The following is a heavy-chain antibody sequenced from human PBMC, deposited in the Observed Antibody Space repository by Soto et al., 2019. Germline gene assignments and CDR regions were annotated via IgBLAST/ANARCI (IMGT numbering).Heavy chain of an antibody. CDR1: DGSISSGGYY. V-gene: IGHV4-30-2*03. CDR2: MYHSGST. Sequence: PLSLTCAVADGSISSGGYYWSWIRQTPGKGLEWIGYMYHSGSTYYNPSLKSRVTISVDTSKNQFSLKLSSVTAADTAVYYCAKFSSRYYYNYYYYGMDVWGQATTVTVSS. J-gene: IGHJ6*02. D-gene: IGHD3-22*01. CDR3: AKFSSRYYYNYYYYGMDV.